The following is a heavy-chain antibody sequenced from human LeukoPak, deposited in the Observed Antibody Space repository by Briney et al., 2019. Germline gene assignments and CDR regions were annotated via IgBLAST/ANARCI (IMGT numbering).Heavy chain of an antibody. CDR1: GGFISSHY. CDR3: ARIVAGKFY. V-gene: IGHV4-4*07. Sequence: SETLSLTCGVSGGFISSHYWSWIRQSAGKGLEWIAHIYTTGTTIYNPSLTSRVTMSIDTSKNQFSLRLSSVTAADTAVYYCARIVAGKFYWGQGTRVTVSS. J-gene: IGHJ4*02. D-gene: IGHD6-19*01. CDR2: IYTTGTT.